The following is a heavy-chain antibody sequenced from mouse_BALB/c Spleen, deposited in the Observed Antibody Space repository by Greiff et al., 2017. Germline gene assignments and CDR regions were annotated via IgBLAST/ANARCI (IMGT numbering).Heavy chain of an antibody. CDR3: ARSKDGNYFDD. J-gene: IGHJ2*01. V-gene: IGHV1-77*01. D-gene: IGHD2-1*01. CDR1: GYTFTDYY. Sequence: QVQLQQSGAELARPGASVKLSCKASGYTFTDYYINWVKQRPGQGLEWIGEIYPGSGNTYYNEKFKGKATLTADKSTSTAYMQLSSLTSEDSAVYFCARSKDGNYFDDWGQGTTLTVSS. CDR2: IYPGSGNT.